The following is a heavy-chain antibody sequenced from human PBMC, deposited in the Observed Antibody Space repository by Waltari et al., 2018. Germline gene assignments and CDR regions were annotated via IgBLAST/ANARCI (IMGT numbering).Heavy chain of an antibody. D-gene: IGHD3-10*01. CDR1: VGSLSSRRYY. CDR2: IYTSGST. Sequence: QVQLQESGPGLVKPPQTLSRTCTVFVGSLSSRRYYWCWLRQPAGKGLEWIGHIYTSGSTNYNPSLKSRVAISIDTSKNQFSLKLSSVTAADTAVYYCARGLLWFGELKNFDYWGQGTLVTVSS. V-gene: IGHV4-61*02. CDR3: ARGLLWFGELKNFDY. J-gene: IGHJ4*02.